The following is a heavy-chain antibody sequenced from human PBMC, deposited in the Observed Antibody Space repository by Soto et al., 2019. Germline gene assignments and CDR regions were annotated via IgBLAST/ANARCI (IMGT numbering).Heavy chain of an antibody. Sequence: PGGSQRLSCAASGFTFSSYGMHWVRQAPGKGLEWVAVISYDGSNKYYADSVKGRFTISRDNSKNTLYLQMNSLRAEDTAVYYCAKDLKFLLRFPDYYYGMDVWGQGTTVTVSS. V-gene: IGHV3-30*18. J-gene: IGHJ6*02. CDR1: GFTFSSYG. CDR3: AKDLKFLLRFPDYYYGMDV. CDR2: ISYDGSNK. D-gene: IGHD3-3*01.